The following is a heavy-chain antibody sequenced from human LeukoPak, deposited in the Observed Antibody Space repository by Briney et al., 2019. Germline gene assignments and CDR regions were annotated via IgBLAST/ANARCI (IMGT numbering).Heavy chain of an antibody. D-gene: IGHD5-24*01. V-gene: IGHV3-33*01. CDR2: IWYDGSNQ. CDR3: ARTRYSDGHFYGMDV. J-gene: IGHJ6*02. CDR1: GFTFSRHG. Sequence: GGSLRLSCAASGFTFSRHGMHWVRQAPGKALEWVAVIWYDGSNQYYGDSVKGRFTISRDNSKNTLYLQMNSLRAEDTAVYFCARTRYSDGHFYGMDVWGQGTTVTVSS.